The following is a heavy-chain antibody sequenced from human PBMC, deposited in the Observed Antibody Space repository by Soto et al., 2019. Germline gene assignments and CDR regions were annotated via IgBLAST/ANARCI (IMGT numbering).Heavy chain of an antibody. V-gene: IGHV1-46*03. J-gene: IGHJ4*02. Sequence: ASVKVSCKASGYTFTSYYMHWVRQAPGQGLEWMGIINPSGGSTRYAQKFQGRVTMTRDTSTSTVYMELRSLRSEDTAVYYCASNRRDGQWLVEFEYWGQGTLVTVS. CDR3: ASNRRDGQWLVEFEY. CDR1: GYTFTSYY. D-gene: IGHD6-19*01. CDR2: INPSGGST.